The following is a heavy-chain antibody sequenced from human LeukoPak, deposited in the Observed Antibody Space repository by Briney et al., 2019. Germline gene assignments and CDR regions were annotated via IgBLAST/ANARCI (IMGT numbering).Heavy chain of an antibody. CDR1: GFTFSSYA. J-gene: IGHJ4*02. V-gene: IGHV3-30-3*01. CDR2: ISYDGSNK. CDR3: ARDRVLLWFGGLDY. Sequence: GGSLRPSCAASGFTFSSYAMHWVRQAPGKGLEWVAVISYDGSNKYYADSVKGRFTISRDNSKNTLYLQMNSLRAEDTAVYYCARDRVLLWFGGLDYWGQGTLVTVSS. D-gene: IGHD3-10*01.